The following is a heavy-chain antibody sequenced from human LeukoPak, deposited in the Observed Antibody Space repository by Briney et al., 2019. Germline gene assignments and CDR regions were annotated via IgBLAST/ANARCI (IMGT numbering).Heavy chain of an antibody. Sequence: SETLSLTCTVSGGSTSSGDYYWSWIRQPPGKGLEWIGYIYYSGSTYYNPSLKSRVTISVDTSKNQFSLKLSSVTAADTAVYYCARVYYDILTGPYYFDYWGQGTLVTVSS. D-gene: IGHD3-9*01. CDR1: GGSTSSGDYY. CDR3: ARVYYDILTGPYYFDY. J-gene: IGHJ4*02. V-gene: IGHV4-30-4*01. CDR2: IYYSGST.